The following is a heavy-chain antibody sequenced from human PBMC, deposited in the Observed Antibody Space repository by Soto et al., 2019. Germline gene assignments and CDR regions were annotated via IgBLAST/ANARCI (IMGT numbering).Heavy chain of an antibody. D-gene: IGHD6-19*01. CDR1: GGSSQIYY. J-gene: IGHJ4*02. V-gene: IGHV4-59*01. CDR2: IYYTASA. Sequence: LCGGSSQIYYWNWIRQPPGKGLEWIGYIYYTASANYNPALRSRVTMSVDTSRNQFSLKLNSVTAADTAMYYCARTTKWLGRGVDYWGQGTLFTVSS. CDR3: ARTTKWLGRGVDY.